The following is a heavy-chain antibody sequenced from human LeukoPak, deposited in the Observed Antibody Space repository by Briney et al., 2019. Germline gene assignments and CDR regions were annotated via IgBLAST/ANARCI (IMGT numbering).Heavy chain of an antibody. D-gene: IGHD2-8*01. CDR2: INSDGSWT. J-gene: IGHJ6*02. CDR3: AKNVKRSCNNGVCSVTNSYSGMDV. Sequence: GGSLRLSCAASGNYWMHWVRQAPGKGLVWVSHINSDGSWTSYADSVKGRFTISKDNAKNTVYLQMNSLRAEDTALYHCAKNVKRSCNNGVCSVTNSYSGMDVWGQGTTVTVSS. CDR1: GNYW. V-gene: IGHV3-74*01.